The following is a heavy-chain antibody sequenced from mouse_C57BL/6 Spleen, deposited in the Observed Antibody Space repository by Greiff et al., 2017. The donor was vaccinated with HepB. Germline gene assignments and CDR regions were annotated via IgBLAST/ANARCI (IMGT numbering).Heavy chain of an antibody. D-gene: IGHD3-2*02. CDR3: ARGRDSSGYVDYAMDY. V-gene: IGHV1-69*01. J-gene: IGHJ4*01. CDR2: IDPSDSYT. Sequence: QVQLQQPGAELVMPGASVKLSCKASGYTFTSYWMHWVKQRPGQGLEWIGEIDPSDSYTNCNQKFKGKSTLTVDKSSSTAYMQLSSLTSEDSAVYYCARGRDSSGYVDYAMDYWGQGTSVTVSS. CDR1: GYTFTSYW.